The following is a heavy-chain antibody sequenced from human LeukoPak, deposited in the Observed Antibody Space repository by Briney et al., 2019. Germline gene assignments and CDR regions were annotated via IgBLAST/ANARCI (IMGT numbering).Heavy chain of an antibody. CDR2: ISWNSCSI. CDR1: GFTFDDYA. Sequence: QPGRSLRLSCAASGFTFDDYAMHWVRQAPGKGLEWVSGISWNSCSIGYADSVKSRFTISRDNAKNSLYLQMNSLRAEDTAVYYCARDQGHYDSSGYYYPFGAFDIWGQGTMVTVSS. V-gene: IGHV3-9*01. J-gene: IGHJ3*02. CDR3: ARDQGHYDSSGYYYPFGAFDI. D-gene: IGHD3-22*01.